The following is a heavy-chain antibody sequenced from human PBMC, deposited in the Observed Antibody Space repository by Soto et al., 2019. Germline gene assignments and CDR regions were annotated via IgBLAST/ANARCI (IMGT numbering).Heavy chain of an antibody. CDR1: RVAFSKFI. CDR3: AKVRYRGPMGYYYGMDV. Sequence: SVKVSCKASRVAFSKFIVTWVRQAPGLGLEWVGGIIPIFGTANYAQKFQGRVTITADESTSTSYMEVNKLRSEDTAVYYCAKVRYRGPMGYYYGMDVWGQGTTVTVSS. D-gene: IGHD1-26*01. CDR2: IIPIFGTA. J-gene: IGHJ6*02. V-gene: IGHV1-69*13.